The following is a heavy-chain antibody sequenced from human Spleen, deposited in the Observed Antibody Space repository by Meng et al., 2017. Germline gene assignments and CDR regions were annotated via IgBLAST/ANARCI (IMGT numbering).Heavy chain of an antibody. V-gene: IGHV1-2*02. J-gene: IGHJ3*01. CDR2: MNPNNGDT. Sequence: ASVKVSCKASGYSFTGYFMHWVRQAPGQGLQWMGWMNPNNGDTNYAQKFQGRVTMTRDRSISTAYMALSSLRSDDTAGDYCARRYETSAVDPFDLWGQGTKVTVSS. CDR1: GYSFTGYF. D-gene: IGHD3-22*01. CDR3: ARRYETSAVDPFDL.